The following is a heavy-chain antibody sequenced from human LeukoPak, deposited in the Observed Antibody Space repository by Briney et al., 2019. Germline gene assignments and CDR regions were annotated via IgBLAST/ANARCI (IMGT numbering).Heavy chain of an antibody. Sequence: GGSLRLSCAASGFTFSSYWMHWVRQAPGKGLVWVSRINSDGSRTSYADSVKGRFTISRDNAKNTLYLQMDSLRAEDTAVYYCATHGYSELRYFDWSTNEWGQGTLVTVSS. CDR1: GFTFSSYW. J-gene: IGHJ4*02. CDR3: ATHGYSELRYFDWSTNE. V-gene: IGHV3-74*01. D-gene: IGHD3-9*01. CDR2: INSDGSRT.